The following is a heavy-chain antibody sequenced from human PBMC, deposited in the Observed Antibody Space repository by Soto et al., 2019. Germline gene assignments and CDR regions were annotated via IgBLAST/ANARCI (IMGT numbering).Heavy chain of an antibody. CDR2: IWANGINK. CDR3: VRERGPLDAFDI. Sequence: VGSLTLACAASGVPFTTQGIQWVRQASVKRLESWAVIWANGINKYYADSVRGRFTISRNNFKNFLDQQINILCAEDMAVYYCVRERGPLDAFDIWGQGTMVT. J-gene: IGHJ3*02. CDR1: GVPFTTQG. V-gene: IGHV3-33*01.